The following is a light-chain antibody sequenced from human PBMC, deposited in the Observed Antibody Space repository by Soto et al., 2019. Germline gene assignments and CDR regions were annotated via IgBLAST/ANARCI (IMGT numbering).Light chain of an antibody. Sequence: QSVLTQPASVSGSPGQSITISCTGTSSDVGSHSLVSWYQQYPGKVPKLMIYEGNKRPSGVSNRFSGSKYGDTASLTISGLRAEDEADYYCCSYADSTTLVFGGGTKLTVL. J-gene: IGLJ2*01. CDR3: CSYADSTTLV. V-gene: IGLV2-23*01. CDR1: SSDVGSHSL. CDR2: EGN.